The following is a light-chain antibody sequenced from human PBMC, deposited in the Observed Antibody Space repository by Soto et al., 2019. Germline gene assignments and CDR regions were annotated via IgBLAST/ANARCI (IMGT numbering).Light chain of an antibody. CDR1: QSVSSTY. CDR3: QQHGSSPRT. J-gene: IGKJ1*01. CDR2: GAS. Sequence: EIVLTQSPDTLSLSAGERATLSCRASQSVSSTYLGWYQQKPGQAPRLLISGASTRATDIPDRFSGSGSGTDFTLTIGRLEPEDFAVYYCQQHGSSPRTFGQGTKV. V-gene: IGKV3-20*01.